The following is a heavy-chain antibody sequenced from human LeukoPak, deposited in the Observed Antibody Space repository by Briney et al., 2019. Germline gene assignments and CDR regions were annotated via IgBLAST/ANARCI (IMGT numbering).Heavy chain of an antibody. D-gene: IGHD3-3*01. CDR3: AKDKRDEIFGVVRTLLDY. CDR1: GFIFSDYY. V-gene: IGHV3-11*01. Sequence: PGGPLRLSCAASGFIFSDYYMSWLRQAPGKGLEWLSYISSSGGRIYYADFVKRRFTISRDNDKRSLYLQLNSLRAEDTAVYYCAKDKRDEIFGVVRTLLDYWGQGTLVTVSS. J-gene: IGHJ4*02. CDR2: ISSSGGRI.